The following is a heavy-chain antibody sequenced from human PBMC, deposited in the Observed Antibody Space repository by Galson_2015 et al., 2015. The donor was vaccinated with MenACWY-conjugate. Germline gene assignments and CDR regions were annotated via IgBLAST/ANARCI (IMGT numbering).Heavy chain of an antibody. D-gene: IGHD3-16*01. J-gene: IGHJ4*02. V-gene: IGHV3-21*01. CDR2: YI. Sequence: YISYADSVTGRFTISRDNAQTSLYLQMTSLRAEDTAVYYCARAGYAGPYYFDYWGQGTQVTVSS. CDR3: ARAGYAGPYYFDY.